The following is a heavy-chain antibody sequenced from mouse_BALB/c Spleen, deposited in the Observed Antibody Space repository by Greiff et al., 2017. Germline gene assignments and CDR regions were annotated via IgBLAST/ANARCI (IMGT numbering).Heavy chain of an antibody. Sequence: VQLQQSGTVLARPGASVKMSCKASGYSFTSYWMHWVKQRPAQGLEWIGAIYPGNSDTSYNQKFKGKAKLTAVTSASTAYMELSSLTNEDSAVYYCTRRGYYGSRDWYFDVWGAGTTVTVSS. J-gene: IGHJ1*01. CDR1: GYSFTSYW. CDR2: IYPGNSDT. CDR3: TRRGYYGSRDWYFDV. V-gene: IGHV1-5*01. D-gene: IGHD1-1*01.